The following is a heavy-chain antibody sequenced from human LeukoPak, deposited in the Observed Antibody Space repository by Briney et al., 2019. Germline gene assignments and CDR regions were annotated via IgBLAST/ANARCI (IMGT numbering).Heavy chain of an antibody. CDR1: GGSVSSGSYY. D-gene: IGHD5-12*01. CDR2: IYHSGST. CDR3: ARDRVATGLYYYYGMDV. V-gene: IGHV4-61*01. J-gene: IGHJ6*04. Sequence: PSETLSLTCTVSGGSVSSGSYYWSWIRQPPGKGLEWIGYIYHSGSTNYNPSLKSRVTISVDTSKNQFSLKLSSVTAADTAVYYCARDRVATGLYYYYGMDVWGKGTTVTVSS.